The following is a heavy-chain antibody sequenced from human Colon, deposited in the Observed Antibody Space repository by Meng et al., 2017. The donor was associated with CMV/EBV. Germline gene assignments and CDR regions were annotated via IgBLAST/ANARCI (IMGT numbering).Heavy chain of an antibody. D-gene: IGHD6-13*01. Sequence: SETLSLTCGVSGSSFGAYYWSWVRQLPGKGLEWIGQITDDGTANYNPSLKSRVTISVDTSKQQFYLNLTSVTAEDTAVYYCARGDRISVANYYYYNMDIWGQGTTVTVSS. V-gene: IGHV4-34*01. J-gene: IGHJ6*02. CDR2: ITDDGTA. CDR3: ARGDRISVANYYYYNMDI. CDR1: GSSFGAYY.